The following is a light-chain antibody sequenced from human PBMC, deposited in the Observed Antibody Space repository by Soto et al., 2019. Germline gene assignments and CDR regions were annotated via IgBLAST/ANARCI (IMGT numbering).Light chain of an antibody. CDR3: QQFTTYPIT. J-gene: IGKJ5*01. Sequence: DIQLTQSPSFLSASVGDRVTIACRASQDTTTYLAWYQQKPGKAPKLLISTASTLQSVVPSRFSGSGSGTEFTLTISSLQPEDFATYYCQQFTTYPITFGQGTRLDIK. V-gene: IGKV1-9*01. CDR2: TAS. CDR1: QDTTTY.